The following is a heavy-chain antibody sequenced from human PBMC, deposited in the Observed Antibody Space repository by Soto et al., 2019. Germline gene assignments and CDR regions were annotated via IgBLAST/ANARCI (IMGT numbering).Heavy chain of an antibody. J-gene: IGHJ6*02. CDR3: AKDRGAGSYAANYYYYGMDV. CDR2: VNWNSGRI. CDR1: GFTFDDYA. V-gene: IGHV3-9*01. D-gene: IGHD3-10*01. Sequence: EEQLVESGGGLVQPGRSLRLSCAASGFTFDDYAMHWVRQAPGKGLEWVSGVNWNSGRIGYADSVKGRFTISRDNAKTSFYXXMNSLRAEDTALYYCAKDRGAGSYAANYYYYGMDVWGQGTTVTVSS.